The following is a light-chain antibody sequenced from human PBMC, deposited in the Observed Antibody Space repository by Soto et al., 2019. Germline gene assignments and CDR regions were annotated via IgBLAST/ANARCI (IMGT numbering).Light chain of an antibody. Sequence: QSVLTQPPSASGSLGQSVTISCTGTSSDVGGYNYVSWYQQYPGRAPKLMIYEVTKRPSGVPDRFSGSKSGNTASLTVSGLQAEDEADYYCSSYAASNNFYFVFGGGTKLTV. CDR3: SSYAASNNFYFV. V-gene: IGLV2-8*01. CDR2: EVT. J-gene: IGLJ3*02. CDR1: SSDVGGYNY.